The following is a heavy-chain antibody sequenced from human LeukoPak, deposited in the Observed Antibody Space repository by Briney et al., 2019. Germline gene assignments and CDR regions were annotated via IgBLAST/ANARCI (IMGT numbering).Heavy chain of an antibody. D-gene: IGHD4-17*01. CDR2: IYTSGST. CDR1: GDSISSGSYY. CDR3: ARAQGDYGDYRVDY. J-gene: IGHJ4*02. V-gene: IGHV4-61*02. Sequence: SQTLSLTCTVSGDSISSGSYYWSWIRQPAGKGLEWVGRIYTSGSTNYNPSLKSRVTISIDTSKNQFSQKLSSVTAADTAVYYCARAQGDYGDYRVDYWGQGTLVTVSS.